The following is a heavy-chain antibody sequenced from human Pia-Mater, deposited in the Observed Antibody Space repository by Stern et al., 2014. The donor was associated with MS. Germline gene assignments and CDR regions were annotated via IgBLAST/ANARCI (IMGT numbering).Heavy chain of an antibody. CDR2: IYYSGST. CDR1: GGSISSGGYY. J-gene: IGHJ4*02. D-gene: IGHD3-3*01. CDR3: ARVSYDFWSGYYPFDY. V-gene: IGHV4-31*03. Sequence: QVQLQESGPGLVKPSQTLSLTCTVSGGSISSGGYYWSWIRQHPGTGLEWIGYIYYSGSTYYNPSLKSRVTISVDTSNNQFSLKLSSVTAADTAVYYWARVSYDFWSGYYPFDYWGQGPLVTVSS.